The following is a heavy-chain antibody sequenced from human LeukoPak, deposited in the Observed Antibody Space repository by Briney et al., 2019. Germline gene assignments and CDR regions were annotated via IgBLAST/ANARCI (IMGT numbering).Heavy chain of an antibody. V-gene: IGHV4-59*08. Sequence: PSETLSLTCTVSGASFSNYYWSWIRQPPGKGLEWIGHIYSSGSTNYNPSLKSRLTISLDTSKNQCSLKLSSVTAADTAVYYCARQFDPWGQGILVTVSS. CDR2: IYSSGST. CDR3: ARQFDP. J-gene: IGHJ5*02. CDR1: GASFSNYY.